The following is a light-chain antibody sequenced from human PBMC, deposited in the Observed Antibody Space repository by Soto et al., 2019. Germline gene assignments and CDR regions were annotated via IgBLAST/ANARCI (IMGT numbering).Light chain of an antibody. V-gene: IGLV2-8*01. J-gene: IGLJ1*01. CDR1: GSDIGNYNY. Sequence: LTQPPSASGSPGQSVTISCTGTGSDIGNYNYVSWYQHHPGKAPKLIIYEVTERPSGVPDRFSGSKSGNTASLTVSGLQAEDEADYYCSSYGGRNNIVFGTGTKVTVL. CDR3: SSYGGRNNIV. CDR2: EVT.